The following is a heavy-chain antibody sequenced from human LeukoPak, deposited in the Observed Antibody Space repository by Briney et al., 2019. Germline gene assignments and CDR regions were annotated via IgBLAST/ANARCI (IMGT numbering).Heavy chain of an antibody. V-gene: IGHV1-69*04. CDR1: GGTFSSYA. J-gene: IGHJ4*02. CDR2: IIPILGIT. Sequence: SVKVSCKASGGTFSSYAISWVRQAPGQGLEWVGRIIPILGITNYAQKFQGRVTITADKSTSTAYMELSSLKSEDTAIYYCARGWAGTTRVGSSFDYWGQGTLVTVSS. CDR3: ARGWAGTTRVGSSFDY. D-gene: IGHD1-7*01.